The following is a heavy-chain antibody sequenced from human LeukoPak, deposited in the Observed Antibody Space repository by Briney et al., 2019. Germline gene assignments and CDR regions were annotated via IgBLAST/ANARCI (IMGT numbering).Heavy chain of an antibody. D-gene: IGHD1-1*01. Sequence: PSETLSLTCTVSGYSISRGYYWGWIRQPPGKGLEWIGSIYHSGSTYYNPSLKSRVTISVDTSKNQFSLKLSSVTAADTAVYYCARDGNWNDRGWFDPWGQGTLVTVSS. CDR3: ARDGNWNDRGWFDP. CDR2: IYHSGST. J-gene: IGHJ5*02. CDR1: GYSISRGYY. V-gene: IGHV4-38-2*02.